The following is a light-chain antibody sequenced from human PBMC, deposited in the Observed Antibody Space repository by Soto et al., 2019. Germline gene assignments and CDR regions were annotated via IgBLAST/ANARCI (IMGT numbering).Light chain of an antibody. CDR3: CSYAGSYTYV. V-gene: IGLV2-11*01. CDR1: SSDVGGYNY. Sequence: QSALTQPRSVSGSPGQSVTISCTGTSSDVGGYNYVSWYQQHPGKAPKLMIYDVSNRPSGVSDRFSGSKSGNTASLTISGLQADDEDDYYCCSYAGSYTYVFGTGTKLTVL. J-gene: IGLJ1*01. CDR2: DVS.